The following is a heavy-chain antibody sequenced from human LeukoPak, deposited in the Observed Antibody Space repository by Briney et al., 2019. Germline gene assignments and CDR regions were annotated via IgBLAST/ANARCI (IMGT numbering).Heavy chain of an antibody. CDR2: ISYDGSNK. CDR1: GFTFSSYG. CDR3: AKDLGWAPFDY. V-gene: IGHV3-30*18. D-gene: IGHD2-2*03. Sequence: GRSLRLSCAASGFTFSSYGMPWVRQAPGKGLEWVAVISYDGSNKYYADSVKGRFTISRDNSKNTLYLQMNSLRAEDTAVYYCAKDLGWAPFDYWGQGTLVTVSS. J-gene: IGHJ4*02.